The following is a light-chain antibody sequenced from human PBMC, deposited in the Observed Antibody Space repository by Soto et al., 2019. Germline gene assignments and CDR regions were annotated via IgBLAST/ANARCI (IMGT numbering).Light chain of an antibody. CDR2: DAS. V-gene: IGKV3-11*01. CDR3: QQRSNWPPTWT. Sequence: EIVLTQSPATLSLSPGERATLSCRASQSVSNYLAWYQQKPGQAPRLLIYDASNRATGIPARFSGSGSGTDFPLTISSLETEAFAVYYCQQRSNWPPTWTFGQGTKVEIK. J-gene: IGKJ1*01. CDR1: QSVSNY.